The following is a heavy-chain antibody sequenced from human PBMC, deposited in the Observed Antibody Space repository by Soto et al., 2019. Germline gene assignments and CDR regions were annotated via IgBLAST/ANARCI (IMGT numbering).Heavy chain of an antibody. Sequence: KPSETLSLTCTVSGGSISSYYWSWIRQPPGKGLEWIGYIYYSGSTNYNPSLKSRVTISVDTSKNQFSLKLSSVTAADTAVYYCARGQTYYYDSSDYGYFDYWGQGTLVTVSS. V-gene: IGHV4-59*01. CDR1: GGSISSYY. J-gene: IGHJ4*02. CDR3: ARGQTYYYDSSDYGYFDY. D-gene: IGHD3-22*01. CDR2: IYYSGST.